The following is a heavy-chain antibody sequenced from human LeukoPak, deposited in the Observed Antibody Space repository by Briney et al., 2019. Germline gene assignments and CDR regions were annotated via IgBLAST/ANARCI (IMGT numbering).Heavy chain of an antibody. CDR2: IWYDGSNK. Sequence: GGSLRLSYAASGFTFRSYGMHWVRQAPGKGLEWVAVIWYDGSNKYYADSVKGRFTISRDNSKNTLYLQMNSLRAEDTAVYYCARGGITMTEFDYWGQGTLVTVSS. D-gene: IGHD3-22*01. CDR1: GFTFRSYG. J-gene: IGHJ4*02. CDR3: ARGGITMTEFDY. V-gene: IGHV3-33*01.